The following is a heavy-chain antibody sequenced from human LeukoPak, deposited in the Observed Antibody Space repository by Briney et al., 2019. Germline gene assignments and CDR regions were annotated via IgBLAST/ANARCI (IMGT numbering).Heavy chain of an antibody. J-gene: IGHJ6*03. V-gene: IGHV3-48*03. D-gene: IGHD3-3*01. CDR1: GFTFSSYE. CDR3: ARGFWSGYWDYYYYYMDV. Sequence: GGSLRLSCAASGFTFSSYEMNWVRQAPGKGLEWVSYISSSGSTIYYADSVKGRFTISRDNAKNSLYLQMNSLRAEDTAVYYCARGFWSGYWDYYYYYMDVWGKGTTVTVSS. CDR2: ISSSGSTI.